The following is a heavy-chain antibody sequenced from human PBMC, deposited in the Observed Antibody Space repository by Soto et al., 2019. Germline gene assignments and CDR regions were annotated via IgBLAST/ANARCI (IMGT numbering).Heavy chain of an antibody. D-gene: IGHD1-1*01. CDR1: GYTFSDYY. CDR2: INPNSGGT. Sequence: ASVKVSCKASGYTFSDYYIHWVRQAPGQGLEWMGWINPNSGGTKYAPKFQGGVTMTRDTSITTAYMELSRLRSGDTAVYYCAREPATAKPEGVDFWGQGTLVTSPQ. J-gene: IGHJ4*02. CDR3: AREPATAKPEGVDF. V-gene: IGHV1-2*02.